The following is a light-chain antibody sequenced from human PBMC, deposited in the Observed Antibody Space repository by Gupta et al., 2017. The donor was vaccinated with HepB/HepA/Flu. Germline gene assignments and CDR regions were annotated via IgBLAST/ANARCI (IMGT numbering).Light chain of an antibody. CDR2: QDS. CDR3: QAWDSSTVV. Sequence: SYALTQPPSVSVSPGQTASITCSGDKLGDKYACLYQQKPGQSPVLVIYQDSKRPAGSPERFSGSNSGNTATLTIRGTQARDEADYYCQAWDSSTVVFGGGTKLTVL. V-gene: IGLV3-1*01. J-gene: IGLJ2*01. CDR1: KLGDKY.